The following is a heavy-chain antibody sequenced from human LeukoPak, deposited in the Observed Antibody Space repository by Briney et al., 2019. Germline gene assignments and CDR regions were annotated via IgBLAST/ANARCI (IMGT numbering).Heavy chain of an antibody. D-gene: IGHD3-10*01. J-gene: IGHJ4*02. CDR3: ARGYRGVIITPFDY. CDR2: ISAYNGNT. V-gene: IGHV1-18*01. CDR1: GYTFTSYG. Sequence: ASVKVSCKASGYTFTSYGISWVRQAPGQGLEWMGWISAYNGNTNYAQKLQGRVTMTTDTSTSTAYMELRSLRSYDTAVYYCARGYRGVIITPFDYWGQGTLVTVSS.